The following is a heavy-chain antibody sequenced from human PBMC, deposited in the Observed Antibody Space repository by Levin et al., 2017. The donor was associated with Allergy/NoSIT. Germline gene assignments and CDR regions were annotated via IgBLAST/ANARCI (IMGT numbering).Heavy chain of an antibody. CDR3: ARDSTAARLEDMVNAAPRAKYNWFDP. D-gene: IGHD6-6*01. V-gene: IGHV1-46*01. CDR2: INPSGGST. Sequence: GASVKVSCKASGYTFTSYYMHWVRQAPGQGLEWMGIINPSGGSTSYAQKFQGRVTMTRDTSTSTVYMELSSLRSEDTAVYYCARDSTAARLEDMVNAAPRAKYNWFDPWGQGTLVTVSS. J-gene: IGHJ5*02. CDR1: GYTFTSYY.